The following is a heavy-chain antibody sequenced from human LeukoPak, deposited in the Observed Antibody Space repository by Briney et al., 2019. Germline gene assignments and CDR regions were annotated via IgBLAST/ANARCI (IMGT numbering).Heavy chain of an antibody. V-gene: IGHV3-48*03. CDR2: ISSSGSTI. J-gene: IGHJ4*02. CDR1: GFTFSSYE. D-gene: IGHD3-16*02. CDR3: ARESFTFGGVIAPDFDY. Sequence: GRSLRLSCAASGFTFSSYEMNWVRQAPGKGLEWVSYISSSGSTIYYADSVKGRFTISRDNAKNSLYLQMNSLRAEDTAVYYCARESFTFGGVIAPDFDYWGQGTLVTVSS.